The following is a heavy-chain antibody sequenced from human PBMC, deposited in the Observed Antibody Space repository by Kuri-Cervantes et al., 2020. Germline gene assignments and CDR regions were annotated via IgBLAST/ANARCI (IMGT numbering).Heavy chain of an antibody. CDR1: GFTFSSYA. D-gene: IGHD3-3*01. J-gene: IGHJ6*02. CDR2: ISGSGGST. CDR3: AKDQGTYYDFWSGYYPYYYYGMDV. Sequence: GGSLRLSCAASGFTFSSYAMSWVRQAPGKGLEWVSAISGSGGSTYYADSVKGRFTISRDNSKNTLYLQMNSLRAEDTAVYYCAKDQGTYYDFWSGYYPYYYYGMDVWGQGTTVTVSS. V-gene: IGHV3-23*01.